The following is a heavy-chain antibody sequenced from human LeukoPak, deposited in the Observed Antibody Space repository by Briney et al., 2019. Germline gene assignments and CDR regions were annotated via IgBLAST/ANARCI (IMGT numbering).Heavy chain of an antibody. J-gene: IGHJ4*02. D-gene: IGHD4-17*01. Sequence: GGSLRLSCAASGFTFSSYAMTWVRQAPGKGLEWVSTISGSGASTYYADSVKGRSTISRDHSTDTLYLQMNSLRAEDTAVYYCAKGLTTVTTGDYWGQGTLVTVSS. CDR1: GFTFSSYA. CDR2: ISGSGAST. V-gene: IGHV3-23*01. CDR3: AKGLTTVTTGDY.